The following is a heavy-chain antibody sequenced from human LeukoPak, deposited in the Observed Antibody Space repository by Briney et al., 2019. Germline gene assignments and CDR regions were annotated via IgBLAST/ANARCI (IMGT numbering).Heavy chain of an antibody. Sequence: PSETLSLTCAVYGGSFSGYYWSWIRQPPAKGLEWIGEINHSGSTNYNPSLKNRVTISVDTSKTQFSLTLSSVTAADTAVYYCASSPRYNWNPTADYWGQGTLVTVSS. CDR3: ASSPRYNWNPTADY. CDR2: INHSGST. D-gene: IGHD1-20*01. J-gene: IGHJ4*02. CDR1: GGSFSGYY. V-gene: IGHV4-34*01.